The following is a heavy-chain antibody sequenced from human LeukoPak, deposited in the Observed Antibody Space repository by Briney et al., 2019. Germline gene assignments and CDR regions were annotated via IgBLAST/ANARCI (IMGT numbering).Heavy chain of an antibody. CDR2: ISGSGGTT. V-gene: IGHV3-23*01. Sequence: GGSLRLSCAASGFTFSSYAMRWVRQAPGKGLEWVSAISGSGGTTYYADSVKGRFTISRDNSKHTLYLQMNSLRAEDTAVYYCAKDPNRLPPPSWFDPWGQGTLVTVSS. D-gene: IGHD1-14*01. CDR1: GFTFSSYA. CDR3: AKDPNRLPPPSWFDP. J-gene: IGHJ5*02.